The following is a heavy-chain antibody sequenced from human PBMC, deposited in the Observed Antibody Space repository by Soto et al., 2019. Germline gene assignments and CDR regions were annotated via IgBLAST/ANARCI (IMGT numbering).Heavy chain of an antibody. CDR3: ATGLTLPVRPSFDT. Sequence: EVQLVESGGGLIQPGGSLTLSCAASGFTVSGNYITWVGQPPGKGLEWVSVIFSGDNTYYSASVKGRFTISRDNSKNTVYLQMNRLRGDDTAVYFCATGLTLPVRPSFDTWGQGTLLTVSS. CDR1: GFTVSGNY. V-gene: IGHV3-53*01. CDR2: IFSGDNT. J-gene: IGHJ5*02. D-gene: IGHD2-21*02.